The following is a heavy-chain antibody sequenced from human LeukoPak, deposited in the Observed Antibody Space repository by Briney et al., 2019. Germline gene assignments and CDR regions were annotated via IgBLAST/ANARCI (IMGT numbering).Heavy chain of an antibody. J-gene: IGHJ5*02. CDR2: INHSGST. V-gene: IGHV4-34*01. CDR1: GGSFSGYY. Sequence: SETLSLTCAVYGGSFSGYYWSWLRQPPGKGLEWIGEINHSGSTNYNPSLRSRVTISVDTSKNQFSLKLSSVTAADTAVYYCARHIGRFENWFDPWGQGTLVTVSS. CDR3: ARHIGRFENWFDP. D-gene: IGHD3-3*01.